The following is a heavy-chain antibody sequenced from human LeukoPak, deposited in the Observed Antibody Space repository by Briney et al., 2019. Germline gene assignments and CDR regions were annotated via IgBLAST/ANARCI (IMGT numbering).Heavy chain of an antibody. CDR2: IYYSGNT. CDR1: GGSISSSNSY. J-gene: IGHJ4*02. D-gene: IGHD3/OR15-3a*01. Sequence: SETLSLTCTVSGGSISSSNSYWGWIRQPPGKGLEWIGSIYYSGNTYYNASLKSQVSISIDTSKNQFSLKLTSVTAADTAVYXXXXQTGSGLFILPGGQGTLVTVSS. CDR3: XXQTGSGLFILP. V-gene: IGHV4-39*01.